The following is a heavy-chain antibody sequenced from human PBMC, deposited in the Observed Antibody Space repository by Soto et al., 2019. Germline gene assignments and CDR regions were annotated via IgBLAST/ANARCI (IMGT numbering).Heavy chain of an antibody. V-gene: IGHV3-33*01. Sequence: QVQLVESGGGVVQPGRSLRLSCAASGFTFSSYGMHWVRQAPGKGLEWVAVIWYDGSNKYYADSVKGRFTISRDNSKNTLYLPMNSLRAEDTAVYYCAREGPTTGFDYWGQGTLVTVSS. J-gene: IGHJ4*02. CDR3: AREGPTTGFDY. CDR1: GFTFSSYG. D-gene: IGHD1-26*01. CDR2: IWYDGSNK.